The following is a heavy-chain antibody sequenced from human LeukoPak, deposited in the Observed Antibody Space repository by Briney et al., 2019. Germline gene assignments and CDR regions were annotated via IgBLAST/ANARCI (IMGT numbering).Heavy chain of an antibody. V-gene: IGHV1-8*01. CDR1: GYTFTSYG. CDR3: ARSQYDFWSGYCYDY. D-gene: IGHD3-3*01. Sequence: ASVKVSCKASGYTFTSYGINWVRQATGQGLEWMGWMNPNSGNTGYAQKFQGRVTMTRNTSISTAYMELSSLRSEDTAGYYCARSQYDFWSGYCYDYWGQGTLVTVSS. CDR2: MNPNSGNT. J-gene: IGHJ4*02.